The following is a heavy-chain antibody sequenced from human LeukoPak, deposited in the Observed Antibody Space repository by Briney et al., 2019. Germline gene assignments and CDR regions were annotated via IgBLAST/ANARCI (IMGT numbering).Heavy chain of an antibody. J-gene: IGHJ4*02. D-gene: IGHD3-10*01. CDR1: GFNFSHNG. CDR3: AKDLHSGASCY. Sequence: GGSLRLSCAASGFNFSHNGMHWVRQAPGKGLEWMAFIENDGNNKHLVDSVKGRFTISRDNSKNMLYFQMNSLRPEDTAVYYCAKDLHSGASCYWGQGTLVTVSS. CDR2: IENDGNNK. V-gene: IGHV3-30*02.